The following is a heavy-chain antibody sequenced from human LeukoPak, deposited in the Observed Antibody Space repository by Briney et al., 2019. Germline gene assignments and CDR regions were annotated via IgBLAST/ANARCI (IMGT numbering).Heavy chain of an antibody. Sequence: SETLSLTCTVSGGSISNYYWSWIRQPPGKGLEWIGYIYYTGSTNYNPSLKSRVTISVDTSKNQFSLNLSSVTAADTAMYYCARDRSPEGYYDSSHWDYYHGMDVWGQGTTVTVSS. J-gene: IGHJ6*02. V-gene: IGHV4-59*01. D-gene: IGHD3-22*01. CDR3: ARDRSPEGYYDSSHWDYYHGMDV. CDR2: IYYTGST. CDR1: GGSISNYY.